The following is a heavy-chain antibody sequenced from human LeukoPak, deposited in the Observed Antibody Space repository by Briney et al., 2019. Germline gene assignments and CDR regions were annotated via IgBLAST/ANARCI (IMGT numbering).Heavy chain of an antibody. Sequence: ASVKASCKTSGYTFTSNAMHWVRQAPGQRLEWMGWINAGNGNTKYSQEFQGRVTITRDTSASTTYMEVSSLRSEDMAVYYCARSSGGTHTYDYWGQGTLVTVSS. V-gene: IGHV1-3*03. CDR1: GYTFTSNA. CDR3: ARSSGGTHTYDY. CDR2: INAGNGNT. D-gene: IGHD2-15*01. J-gene: IGHJ4*02.